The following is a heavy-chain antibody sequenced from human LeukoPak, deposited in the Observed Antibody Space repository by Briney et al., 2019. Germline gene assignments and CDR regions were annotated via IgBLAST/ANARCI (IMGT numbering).Heavy chain of an antibody. CDR1: GYTFTSYG. J-gene: IGHJ5*02. V-gene: IGHV1-18*01. D-gene: IGHD6-13*01. CDR3: AKDVTLGSWYGWFDP. CDR2: ISAYNGNT. Sequence: ASVKVSCKASGYTFTSYGISWVRQAPGQGLEWMGWISAYNGNTNYAQKLQGRVTMTTDTSTSTAYMELRSLRSDDTAVYYCAKDVTLGSWYGWFDPWGQGTLVIVSS.